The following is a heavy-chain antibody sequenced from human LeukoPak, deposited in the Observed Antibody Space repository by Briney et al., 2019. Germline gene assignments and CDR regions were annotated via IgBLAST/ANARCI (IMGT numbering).Heavy chain of an antibody. V-gene: IGHV3-23*01. D-gene: IGHD3-3*01. CDR1: GFTFSSYA. Sequence: PGGSLRLSCAASGFTFSSYAMSWVRQAPGKGLEWVSAISGSGGSTYYADSVKGRFTISRDNSKNTLYLQMNSLRAEDTAVYYCAKRPTILRPPYYYYGMDVWGQGTTVTVSS. CDR3: AKRPTILRPPYYYYGMDV. J-gene: IGHJ6*02. CDR2: ISGSGGST.